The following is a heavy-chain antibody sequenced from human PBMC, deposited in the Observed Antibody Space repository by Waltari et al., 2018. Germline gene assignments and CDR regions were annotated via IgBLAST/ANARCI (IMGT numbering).Heavy chain of an antibody. CDR3: AGGSGWLTDS. D-gene: IGHD6-19*01. V-gene: IGHV3-74*01. Sequence: EVQLVESGGGLVQPGGSLRLSCAASGFTFSRYWMQWVRQAPGKGLVWVSLMEREGSRTTYAESVKGRFTISRDNASNTLYRQMDSLVVADTAVYYCAGGSGWLTDSWGQGTLVTVSS. J-gene: IGHJ4*02. CDR1: GFTFSRYW. CDR2: MEREGSRT.